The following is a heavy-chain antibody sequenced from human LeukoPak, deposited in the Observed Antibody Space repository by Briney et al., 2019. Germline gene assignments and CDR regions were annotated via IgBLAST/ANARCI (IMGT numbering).Heavy chain of an antibody. CDR2: IESDGST. J-gene: IGHJ1*01. CDR3: ARAPSEIGGYYPEYFRH. CDR1: GFTFSSYW. Sequence: PAGSLSFYCAASGFTFSSYWMHWVRQAQGKGLMWVSRIESDGSTNYAESVKGGFTISRDNARNTVSLQMNSLRAEDTGWYYCARAPSEIGGYYPEYFRHWGQGTLVTVSS. D-gene: IGHD3-22*01. V-gene: IGHV3-74*01.